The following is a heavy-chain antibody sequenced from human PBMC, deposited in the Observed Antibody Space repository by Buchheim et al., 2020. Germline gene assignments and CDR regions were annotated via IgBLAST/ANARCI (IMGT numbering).Heavy chain of an antibody. Sequence: EVQLVQSGAEVKKPGESLKISCKGSGYIFSNYWIVWARQMPGKGLEWMGMIYPLDSDTRYSPSFQGQVTIPADKSLSTSYPQWTSLKASDTALYYCARHDYGDYWGQGTL. J-gene: IGHJ4*02. CDR3: ARHDYGDY. CDR1: GYIFSNYW. D-gene: IGHD4-17*01. CDR2: IYPLDSDT. V-gene: IGHV5-51*01.